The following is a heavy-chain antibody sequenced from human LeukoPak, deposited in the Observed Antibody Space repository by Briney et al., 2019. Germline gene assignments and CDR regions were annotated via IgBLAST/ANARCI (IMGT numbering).Heavy chain of an antibody. D-gene: IGHD6-19*01. CDR1: GFTFSSYA. J-gene: IGHJ4*02. CDR2: ISGSGGST. Sequence: GGSLRLSCAASGFTFSSYAMSWVRQAPGKGLEWVLAISGSGGSTYYADSVKGRFTISRDNSKNTLYLQMNSLRAEDTAVYYCAKGRSSGWSSSFDYWGQGTLVTVSS. V-gene: IGHV3-23*01. CDR3: AKGRSSGWSSSFDY.